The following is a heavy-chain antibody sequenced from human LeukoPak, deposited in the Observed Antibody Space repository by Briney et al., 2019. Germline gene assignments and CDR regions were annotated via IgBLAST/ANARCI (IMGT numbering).Heavy chain of an antibody. CDR3: AKDHSSGWSSGY. J-gene: IGHJ4*02. Sequence: GGSLRLSCAASGFIFSSYAMSWVRQAPGKGLEWVSAISGSGGSTYYADSVKGRFTISRDNSKNTLYLQMNSLRAEDTAVYYCAKDHSSGWSSGYWGQGTLVTVSS. CDR1: GFIFSSYA. D-gene: IGHD6-19*01. CDR2: ISGSGGST. V-gene: IGHV3-23*01.